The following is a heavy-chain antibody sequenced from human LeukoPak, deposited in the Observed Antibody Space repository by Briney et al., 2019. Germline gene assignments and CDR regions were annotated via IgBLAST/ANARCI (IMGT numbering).Heavy chain of an antibody. Sequence: SETLSLTCTVSGGSISNYYWSWIRQPPGKGLEWIGYIYYSGSTDYNPSLRSRVTISLDTSKNQFSLILSSVTAADTAMYYCARFLYGSGNDYWGQGTLVTVSS. D-gene: IGHD3-10*01. CDR2: IYYSGST. CDR1: GGSISNYY. J-gene: IGHJ4*02. V-gene: IGHV4-59*01. CDR3: ARFLYGSGNDY.